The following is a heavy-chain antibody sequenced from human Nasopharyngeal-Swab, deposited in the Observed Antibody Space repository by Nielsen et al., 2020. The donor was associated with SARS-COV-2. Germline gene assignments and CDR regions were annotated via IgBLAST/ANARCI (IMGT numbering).Heavy chain of an antibody. CDR1: GFTFSNYW. CDR3: VRDKDWNGLDS. D-gene: IGHD1-1*01. Sequence: GESLKISCAASGFTFSNYWMHWVRQAPGKGLVWVSRITPDGRSPSYADSVKGRFTISRDNAKNTLYLQLNSLRAEDTAVYYCVRDKDWNGLDSWGQGTLVTVSS. CDR2: ITPDGRSP. J-gene: IGHJ4*02. V-gene: IGHV3-74*01.